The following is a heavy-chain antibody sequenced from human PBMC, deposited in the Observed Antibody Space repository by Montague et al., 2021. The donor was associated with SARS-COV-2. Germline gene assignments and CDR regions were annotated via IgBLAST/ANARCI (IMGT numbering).Heavy chain of an antibody. J-gene: IGHJ6*02. CDR2: IYYSGST. Sequence: SETLSLTCTVSGGSISSYYWSWIRQPPGKGLEWIGYIYYSGSTNYNPSLKSRVTISVDTSKNQFSLKLSSVTAADTAVYYCAEISKYSYGIYCYGMDVWGQGTTVTVSS. CDR3: AEISKYSYGIYCYGMDV. D-gene: IGHD5-18*01. CDR1: GGSISSYY. V-gene: IGHV4-59*01.